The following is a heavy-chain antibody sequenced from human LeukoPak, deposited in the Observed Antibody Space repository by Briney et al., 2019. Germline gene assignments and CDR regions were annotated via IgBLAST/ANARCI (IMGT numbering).Heavy chain of an antibody. V-gene: IGHV3-30-3*01. CDR1: GFTFSIYA. CDR2: ISYDGSNK. Sequence: GGSLRLSCAASGFTFSIYAMHWVRQAPGKGLEWVAVISYDGSNKYYADSVKGRFTISRDNSKNTLYLQMNSLRAEDTAVYYCARGRAGSYSPFGYWGQGTLVTVSS. D-gene: IGHD1-26*01. J-gene: IGHJ4*02. CDR3: ARGRAGSYSPFGY.